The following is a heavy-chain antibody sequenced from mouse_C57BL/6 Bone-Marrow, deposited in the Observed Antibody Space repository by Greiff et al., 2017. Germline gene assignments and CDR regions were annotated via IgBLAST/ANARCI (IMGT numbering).Heavy chain of an antibody. V-gene: IGHV1-81*01. CDR1: GYTFTSYG. J-gene: IGHJ3*01. CDR2: IYPRSGNT. Sequence: QVQLKQSGAELARPGASVKLSCKASGYTFTSYGISWGKQSTGQGLEWIGEIYPRSGNTYYNEKFKGKATLTADKSSSTAYMELRSLTSEDSAVFFCVRLGEYYVYDSSFAYWGQGTLVTVSA. CDR3: VRLGEYYVYDSSFAY. D-gene: IGHD2-2*01.